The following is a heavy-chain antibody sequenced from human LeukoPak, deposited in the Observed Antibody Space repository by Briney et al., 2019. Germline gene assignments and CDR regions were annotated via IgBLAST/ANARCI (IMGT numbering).Heavy chain of an antibody. V-gene: IGHV3-23*01. D-gene: IGHD3-9*01. CDR3: AKPESLRYFDWTRVLSSYYYYMDV. J-gene: IGHJ6*03. CDR2: FSGSGGST. CDR1: GFTFSSYA. Sequence: GGSLRLSCAASGFTFSSYAMSWVRQAPGKGLECISGFSGSGGSTYYAGSVKGRFTISRDNSKNTLYLQMNSLRAEDTAVYYCAKPESLRYFDWTRVLSSYYYYMDVWGKGTTVTISS.